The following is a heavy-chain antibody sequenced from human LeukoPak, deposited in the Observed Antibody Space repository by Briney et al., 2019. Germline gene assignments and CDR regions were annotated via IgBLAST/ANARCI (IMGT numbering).Heavy chain of an antibody. J-gene: IGHJ4*02. CDR2: IAMGGDP. CDR3: AKDPCPKGACYDAGAFDY. CDR1: GFTFSNYD. V-gene: IGHV3-13*05. Sequence: GGSLRLSCAASGFTFSNYDMHWVRQATGKGLEWVSGIAMGGDPLYPDSVKGRFTISRENANNSLYLQMNSLRAEDTAVYYCAKDPCPKGACYDAGAFDYWGQGTLVTVSS. D-gene: IGHD2-8*01.